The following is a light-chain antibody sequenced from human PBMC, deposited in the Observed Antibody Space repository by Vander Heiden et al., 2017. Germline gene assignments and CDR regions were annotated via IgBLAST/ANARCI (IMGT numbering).Light chain of an antibody. CDR2: KAS. V-gene: IGKV1-5*03. J-gene: IGKJ5*01. CDR1: QSISSW. Sequence: DIQMTQSPSTLSASVGDRVTITCRASQSISSWLAWYQQKPGKAPKLLIYKASSLESGVTSRFSGSGSGTEFTLTISSRQPEDFATYYCQQYNCDSPAITFGPGTRLKIK. CDR3: QQYNCDSPAIT.